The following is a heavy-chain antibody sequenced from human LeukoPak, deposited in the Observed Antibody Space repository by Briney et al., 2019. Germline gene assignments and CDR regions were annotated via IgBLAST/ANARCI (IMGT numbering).Heavy chain of an antibody. D-gene: IGHD2-21*01. J-gene: IGHJ4*02. CDR3: ARGRYCGETTCSDFDS. Sequence: ASVKVSCKASGYTFTDYYMHWVRQGPGPGLEWMGWINPNSGGTDYAQKFQGRVTLIRDTSISTAYMELSRLTSDDTAVYYCARGRYCGETTCSDFDSWGQGTLVTVSS. V-gene: IGHV1-2*02. CDR2: INPNSGGT. CDR1: GYTFTDYY.